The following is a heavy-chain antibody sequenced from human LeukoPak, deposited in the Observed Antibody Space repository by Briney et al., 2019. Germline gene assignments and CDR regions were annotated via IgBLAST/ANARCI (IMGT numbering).Heavy chain of an antibody. J-gene: IGHJ4*02. CDR2: IPSSGNT. CDR3: ARDRGELYDY. V-gene: IGHV4-4*07. CDR1: GASISDYY. D-gene: IGHD3-10*01. Sequence: PSETLSLTCTVSGASISDYYWSLIRQPAGKGLEWIGRIPSSGNTNYNPSLKSRVTMSVDTSKNQFSLKLSSVTAADTAVYYCARDRGELYDYWGQGTLVTVSS.